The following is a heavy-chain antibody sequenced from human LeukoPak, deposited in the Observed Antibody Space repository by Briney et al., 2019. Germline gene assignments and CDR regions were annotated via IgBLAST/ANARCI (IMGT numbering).Heavy chain of an antibody. CDR3: AREGGLGSSSSGGYFDY. Sequence: ASVKVSCKASGYTFTGYYMHWVRQAPGQGLGWMGWINPNSGGTNYAQKFQGRVTMTRDTSISTAYMELSRLRSDDTAVYYCAREGGLGSSSSGGYFDYWGQGTLVTVSS. V-gene: IGHV1-2*02. D-gene: IGHD6-6*01. CDR2: INPNSGGT. J-gene: IGHJ4*02. CDR1: GYTFTGYY.